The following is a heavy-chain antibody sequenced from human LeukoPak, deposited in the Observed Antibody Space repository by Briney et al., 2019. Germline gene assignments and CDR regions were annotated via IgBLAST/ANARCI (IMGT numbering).Heavy chain of an antibody. Sequence: GGSLRLSCAVSGFTFSRYGMHWVRQAPGKGLEWVAFIGSDESNKHYADSVNGRFTISRDNSKNTLYLQMNSLRVEDTAMYYCAKDYSYSSLWFFDLWGRGTLVTVSS. CDR1: GFTFSRYG. V-gene: IGHV3-30*02. CDR2: IGSDESNK. D-gene: IGHD6-19*01. CDR3: AKDYSYSSLWFFDL. J-gene: IGHJ2*01.